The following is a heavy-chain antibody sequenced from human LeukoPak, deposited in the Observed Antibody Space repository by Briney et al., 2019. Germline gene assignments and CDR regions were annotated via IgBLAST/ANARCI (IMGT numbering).Heavy chain of an antibody. V-gene: IGHV4-4*02. CDR2: IYHSGST. D-gene: IGHD2-21*02. CDR1: GGSISSSNW. J-gene: IGHJ6*02. Sequence: SGTLSLTCAVSGGSISSSNWWSWVRQPPGKGLEWIGEIYHSGSTNYNPSLKSRVTISVDTSKNQFSLKLSSVTAADTAVYYCARGDIVVVTATPKPYYYYYGMDVWGQGTTVTVSS. CDR3: ARGDIVVVTATPKPYYYYYGMDV.